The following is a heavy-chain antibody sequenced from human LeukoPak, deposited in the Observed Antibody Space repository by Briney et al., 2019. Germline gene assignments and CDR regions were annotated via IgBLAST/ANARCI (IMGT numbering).Heavy chain of an antibody. CDR1: GFTFSSYS. D-gene: IGHD6-19*01. CDR3: ARDQDVAVAGTDFDY. Sequence: GGSLRLSCAASGFTFSSYSMNWGRQAPGKGLEWVSSISSSSSYIYYADSVKGRFTISRDNAKNSLYLQMNSLRAEDTAVYYCARDQDVAVAGTDFDYWGQGTLVTVSS. V-gene: IGHV3-21*01. J-gene: IGHJ4*02. CDR2: ISSSSSYI.